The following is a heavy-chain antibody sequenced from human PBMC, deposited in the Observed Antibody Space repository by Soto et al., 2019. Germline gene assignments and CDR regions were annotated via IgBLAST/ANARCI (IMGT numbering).Heavy chain of an antibody. V-gene: IGHV4-31*03. CDR2: IYYSGST. CDR3: AGQPHLAGNPTAFDI. Sequence: SEILSLTCTVSGGSIRSGGAYCSWNSQQPGKGLEWIGYIYYSGSTYYNPSLKSRVNISVDTSKNQFSLKLSSVTAADTAVYYCAGQPHLAGNPTAFDIWGKGTMVTVS. J-gene: IGHJ3*02. CDR1: GGSIRSGGAY.